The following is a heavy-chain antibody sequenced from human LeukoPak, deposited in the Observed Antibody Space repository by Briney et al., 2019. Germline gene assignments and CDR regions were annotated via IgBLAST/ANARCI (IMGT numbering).Heavy chain of an antibody. V-gene: IGHV3-30-3*01. Sequence: GGSLRLSCTASGFTLCRYAIHWVRQAPGKGLVWVAGISYDGSNKYYADSVKGRFTISRDNSKNTLYLQMNSLRAEDTAVYYCARGWGDAFDIWGQGTMVIVTS. CDR3: ARGWGDAFDI. CDR2: ISYDGSNK. CDR1: GFTLCRYA. D-gene: IGHD3-16*01. J-gene: IGHJ3*02.